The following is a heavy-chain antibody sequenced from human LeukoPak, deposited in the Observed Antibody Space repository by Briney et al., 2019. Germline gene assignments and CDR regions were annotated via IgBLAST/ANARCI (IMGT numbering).Heavy chain of an antibody. CDR1: GFTFTDYS. V-gene: IGHV3-21*01. CDR2: ISPSGSYI. CDR3: ARERGYSGGFLDY. Sequence: PGGSLRLSCAASGFTFTDYSMNWVRQAPGKGLEWVSSISPSGSYIYYADSLKGRFTISRDNAKKSLYLQMNSLRAEDTAVYYCARERGYSGGFLDYRGPGTLVIASS. J-gene: IGHJ4*02. D-gene: IGHD1-26*01.